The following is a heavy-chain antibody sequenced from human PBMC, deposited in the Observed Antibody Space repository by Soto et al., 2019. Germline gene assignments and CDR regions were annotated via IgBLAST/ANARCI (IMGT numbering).Heavy chain of an antibody. CDR1: GFRFDDFA. Sequence: PGGSLRLSCAASGFRFDDFAMHWVRQAPGRGLEWVSVISWDGGTTIYADSVKGRFSVSRDNSKNSLFLQMDSLRPEDTALYYCSRDIQDLGKSTLHIFAFRGQRTLVTVSA. J-gene: IGHJ4*02. D-gene: IGHD3-9*01. V-gene: IGHV3-43*02. CDR2: ISWDGGTT. CDR3: SRDIQDLGKSTLHIFAF.